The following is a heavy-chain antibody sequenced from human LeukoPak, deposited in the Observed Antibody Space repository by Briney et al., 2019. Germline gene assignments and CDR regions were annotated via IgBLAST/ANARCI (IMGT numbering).Heavy chain of an antibody. J-gene: IGHJ4*02. CDR2: IIPIFGTA. CDR3: ARDLGDFWSGYYIGY. Sequence: GASVKVSCKASGYTFTSYAISWVRQAPGQGLEWMGGIIPIFGTANYAQKFQGRVTITTDESTSTAYMELSSLRSEDTAVYYCARDLGDFWSGYYIGYWGQGTLFTVSS. CDR1: GYTFTSYA. V-gene: IGHV1-69*05. D-gene: IGHD3-3*01.